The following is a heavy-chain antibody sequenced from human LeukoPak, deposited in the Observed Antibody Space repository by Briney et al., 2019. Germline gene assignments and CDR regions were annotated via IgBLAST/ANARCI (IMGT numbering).Heavy chain of an antibody. CDR1: GGTFSSYA. CDR3: ATQSSWLAYYYYYYMDV. CDR2: IIPIFGTA. Sequence: SVKVSCKASGGTFSSYAISWVRQAPGQGLEWMGGIIPIFGTANYAQKFQGRVTITADKSTSTAYMELSSLRSEDTAVYYCATQSSWLAYYYYYYMDVWGKGTTVTVSS. V-gene: IGHV1-69*06. J-gene: IGHJ6*03. D-gene: IGHD6-19*01.